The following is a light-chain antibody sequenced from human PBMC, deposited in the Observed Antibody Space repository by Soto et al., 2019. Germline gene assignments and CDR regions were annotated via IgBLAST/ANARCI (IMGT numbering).Light chain of an antibody. CDR3: QQYNGYPHT. CDR2: KAS. Sequence: DIQMTQSPSTLSASVGDRVTITCRASQSISTWLAWYQQKPGKAPKLLIYKASSLRNGVPSRFSGSGSATEFTLTIYSLQPDDFASYYCQQYNGYPHTFGQGTKLEIK. J-gene: IGKJ2*01. CDR1: QSISTW. V-gene: IGKV1-5*03.